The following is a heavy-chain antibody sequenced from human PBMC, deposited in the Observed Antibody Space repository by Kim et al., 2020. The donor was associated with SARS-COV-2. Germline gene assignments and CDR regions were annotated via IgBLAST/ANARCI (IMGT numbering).Heavy chain of an antibody. Sequence: KGRLTISRDNSKNTLYLQMNSLRAEDTAVYYCARDPLAPNYDFWSGYSEVWGKGTTVTVSS. V-gene: IGHV3-66*01. CDR3: ARDPLAPNYDFWSGYSEV. D-gene: IGHD3-3*01. J-gene: IGHJ6*04.